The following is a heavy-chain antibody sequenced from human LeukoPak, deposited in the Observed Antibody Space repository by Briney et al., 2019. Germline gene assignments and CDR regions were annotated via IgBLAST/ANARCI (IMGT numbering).Heavy chain of an antibody. D-gene: IGHD3-10*01. CDR1: GFTLEKYA. V-gene: IGHV3-23*01. CDR2: NSAGGGST. Sequence: GGSLRLSCAASGFTLEKYAMSGVRQAAGKGGEWVACNSAGGGSTLYADSVKGRFTISRDNSKNTLYLQMNSLRAEDTAVYYCAKVVDMVRGPIDYWGQGTLVTVSS. J-gene: IGHJ4*02. CDR3: AKVVDMVRGPIDY.